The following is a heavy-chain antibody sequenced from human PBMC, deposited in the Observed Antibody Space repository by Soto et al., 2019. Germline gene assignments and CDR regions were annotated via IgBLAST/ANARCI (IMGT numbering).Heavy chain of an antibody. CDR1: GLSLSNARIG. J-gene: IGHJ3*02. CDR3: ARISSDCSGDSCYSSGLDDFDI. V-gene: IGHV2-26*01. CDR2: IFSNDEK. Sequence: QVTLKESGQVLVKPTETLTLTCTVSGLSLSNARIGVSWIRQPPVKALEWLAHIFSNDEKSYSTSLKSRLTISKDTSKSHVVLTMTIMVPVDTARYCCARISSDCSGDSCYSSGLDDFDIWGQGTMVTVSS. D-gene: IGHD2-15*01.